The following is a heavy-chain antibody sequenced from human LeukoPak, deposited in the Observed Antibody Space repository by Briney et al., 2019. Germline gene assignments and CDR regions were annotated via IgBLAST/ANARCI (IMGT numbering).Heavy chain of an antibody. J-gene: IGHJ5*02. Sequence: SETLSLTCTVSGYSISSGYYWGWIRQPPGKGLEWIGSIYHSGSTYYNPSLKSRVTISVGTSKNQFSLKLSSVTAADTAVYYCARGLRPLANNWFDPWGQGTLVTVSS. CDR1: GYSISSGYY. CDR3: ARGLRPLANNWFDP. V-gene: IGHV4-38-2*02. CDR2: IYHSGST. D-gene: IGHD3-3*01.